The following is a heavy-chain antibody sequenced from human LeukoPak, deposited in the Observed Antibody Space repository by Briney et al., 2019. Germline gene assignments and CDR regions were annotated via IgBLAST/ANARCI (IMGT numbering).Heavy chain of an antibody. D-gene: IGHD6-19*01. CDR3: ASSSGWYHRDAFDI. Sequence: GASVKVSCKASGYTFTSYGISWVRQAPGQGLEWMGRINPNSGGTNYAQKFQGRVTMTRDTSISTAYMELSRLRSDDTAVYYCASSSGWYHRDAFDIWGQGTMVTVSS. CDR2: INPNSGGT. J-gene: IGHJ3*02. CDR1: GYTFTSYG. V-gene: IGHV1-2*06.